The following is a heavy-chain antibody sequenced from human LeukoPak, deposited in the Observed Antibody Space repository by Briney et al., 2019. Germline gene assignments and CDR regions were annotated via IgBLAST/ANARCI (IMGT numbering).Heavy chain of an antibody. CDR2: INHSGST. J-gene: IGHJ4*02. CDR1: GGSFSGYY. D-gene: IGHD3-10*01. Sequence: PSETLSLTCAVYGGSFSGYYWSWIRQPPGKVLEWIGEINHSGSTNYNPSLKSRVTISVDTSKNQFSLKLSSVTAADTAVYYCARQFTMVRGVPDYWGQGTLVTVSS. V-gene: IGHV4-34*01. CDR3: ARQFTMVRGVPDY.